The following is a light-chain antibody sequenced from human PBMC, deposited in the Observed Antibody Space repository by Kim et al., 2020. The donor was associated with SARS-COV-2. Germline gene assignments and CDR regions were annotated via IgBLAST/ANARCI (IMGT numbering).Light chain of an antibody. CDR1: QSISNN. CDR3: QQYDNWPPLT. CDR2: GAS. Sequence: CPGERATLSCRASQSISNNLAWYQQKPGQAPSLLIYGASTRATGVPARFSGSGSGTEFTLTISSLQSEDLAVYYCQQYDNWPPLTFGGGTKVDIK. J-gene: IGKJ4*01. V-gene: IGKV3-15*01.